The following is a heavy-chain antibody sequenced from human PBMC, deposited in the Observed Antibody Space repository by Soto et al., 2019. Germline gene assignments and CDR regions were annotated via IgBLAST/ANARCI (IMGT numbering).Heavy chain of an antibody. CDR1: GYTFTGYY. Sequence: EASVKVSCKASGYTFTGYYMHWVRQVPGQGLEWMGWINPNSGGTNYAQKFQGWVTMTRDTSISTAYMELSRLRSDDTAVYYCARSGRGSGSYYYYYYGMDVWGQGTTVTVSS. CDR2: INPNSGGT. V-gene: IGHV1-2*04. J-gene: IGHJ6*02. CDR3: ARSGRGSGSYYYYYYGMDV. D-gene: IGHD3-10*01.